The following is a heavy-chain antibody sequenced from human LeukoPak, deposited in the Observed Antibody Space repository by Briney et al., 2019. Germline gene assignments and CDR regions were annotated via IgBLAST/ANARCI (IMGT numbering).Heavy chain of an antibody. CDR2: IIASGGNT. CDR3: AKYSGKYYLSPYMDV. CDR1: GFTFSSYA. Sequence: GGSLRLSCAASGFTFSSYAMSWVRQAPGKGLEWVSAIIASGGNTYNADSVKGRFTISRDNSKNTLYLQMNSLRGADTAVYYCAKYSGKYYLSPYMDVGGKGTTVTVSS. D-gene: IGHD1-26*01. J-gene: IGHJ6*03. V-gene: IGHV3-23*01.